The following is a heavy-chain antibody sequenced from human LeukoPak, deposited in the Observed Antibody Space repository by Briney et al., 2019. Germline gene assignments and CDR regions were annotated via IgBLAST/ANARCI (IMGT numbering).Heavy chain of an antibody. CDR1: GYSFTSYW. Sequence: GESLKISCKGSGYSFTSYWIGWVRQMPGKGLEWMGIIYPGDSDTRYSPSFQGQVTISADKSISTAYLQWSSLKASDTAMYYCARRRVVVITNPDAFDIWGQGTMVTVSS. CDR2: IYPGDSDT. V-gene: IGHV5-51*01. J-gene: IGHJ3*02. D-gene: IGHD3-22*01. CDR3: ARRRVVVITNPDAFDI.